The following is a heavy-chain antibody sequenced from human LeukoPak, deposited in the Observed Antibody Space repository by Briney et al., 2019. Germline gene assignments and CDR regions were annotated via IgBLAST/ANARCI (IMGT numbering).Heavy chain of an antibody. V-gene: IGHV3-21*01. CDR1: GFTFGSYS. J-gene: IGHJ4*02. CDR3: TRKGSQWDFLVDY. D-gene: IGHD2/OR15-2a*01. CDR2: ITSSGRYI. Sequence: GGSLRLSCAASGFTFGSYSMTWVRQAPGKGLEWVSSITSSGRYIYYADSVKGRFTISRDNSENSLYLQMDSLTAEDTAVYYCTRKGSQWDFLVDYWGQGTRVAVSP.